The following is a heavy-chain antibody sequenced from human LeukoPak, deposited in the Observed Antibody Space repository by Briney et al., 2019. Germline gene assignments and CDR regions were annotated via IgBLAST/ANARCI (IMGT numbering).Heavy chain of an antibody. CDR2: IRGSGGTT. V-gene: IGHV3-23*01. D-gene: IGHD6-19*01. Sequence: GGSLRLSCAASGFTFNIYAMSWVRQAPGKGLEWVSTIRGSGGTTYYADSVKGRFTISRDNSKNTLYLQMNSLRAEDTAVYYCAKRCVRGWSTDAFDFWGQGTKVTVSS. J-gene: IGHJ3*01. CDR3: AKRCVRGWSTDAFDF. CDR1: GFTFNIYA.